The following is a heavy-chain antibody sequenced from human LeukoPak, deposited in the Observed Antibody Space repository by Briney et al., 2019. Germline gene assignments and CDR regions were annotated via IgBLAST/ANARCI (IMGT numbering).Heavy chain of an antibody. CDR3: ATLETYYDILTGYFNFDY. J-gene: IGHJ4*02. V-gene: IGHV3-23*01. Sequence: GGSLRLSCAASGFTFSSYAMSWVRQAPGKGLEWVSAISGSGGSTYYADSVEGRFTISRDNSKNTLYLQMNSLRAEDTAVYYCATLETYYDILTGYFNFDYWGQGTLVTVSS. CDR1: GFTFSSYA. D-gene: IGHD3-9*01. CDR2: ISGSGGST.